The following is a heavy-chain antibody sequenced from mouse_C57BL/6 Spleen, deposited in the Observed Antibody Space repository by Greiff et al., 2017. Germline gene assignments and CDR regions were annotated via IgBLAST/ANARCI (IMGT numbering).Heavy chain of an antibody. CDR3: AIYYDYDGYAMDY. V-gene: IGHV2-2*01. CDR2: IWSGGST. CDR1: GFSLTSYG. D-gene: IGHD2-4*01. Sequence: VHLVESGPGLVQPSQSLSITCTVSGFSLTSYGVHWVRQSPGKGLEWLGVIWSGGSTDYNAAFISRLSISKDNSKSQVFCKMNSLQADDTAIYYCAIYYDYDGYAMDYWGQGTSVTVSS. J-gene: IGHJ4*01.